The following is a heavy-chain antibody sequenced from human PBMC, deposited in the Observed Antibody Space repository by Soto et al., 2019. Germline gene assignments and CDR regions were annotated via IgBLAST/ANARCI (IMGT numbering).Heavy chain of an antibody. V-gene: IGHV3-30-3*01. CDR2: ISYDGSNK. J-gene: IGHJ4*02. CDR1: GFTFSSYA. CDR3: ARDDYKMDTIPSYFDY. Sequence: GSLRLSCAASGFTFSSYAMHWVRQAPGKGLEWVAVISYDGSNKYYADSVKGRFTISRDNSKNTLYLQMNSLRAEDTAVYYCARDDYKMDTIPSYFDYWGQGTLVTVSS. D-gene: IGHD5-18*01.